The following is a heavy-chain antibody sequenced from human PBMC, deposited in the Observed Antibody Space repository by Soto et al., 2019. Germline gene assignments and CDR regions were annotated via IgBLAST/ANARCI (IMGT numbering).Heavy chain of an antibody. Sequence: SETLSLTCTFSGGSIRSGGYYWSWIRQHPGKGLEWIGYIYYSGSTYYNPSLKSRVTISVDTSKNQFSLKLSSVTAADTAVYYCARAGGLGAVAVDYWGQGTLVTVSS. V-gene: IGHV4-31*03. J-gene: IGHJ4*02. CDR3: ARAGGLGAVAVDY. D-gene: IGHD6-19*01. CDR2: IYYSGST. CDR1: GGSIRSGGYY.